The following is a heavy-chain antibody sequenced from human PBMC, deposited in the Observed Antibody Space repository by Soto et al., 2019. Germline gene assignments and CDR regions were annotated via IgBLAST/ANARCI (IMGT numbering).Heavy chain of an antibody. CDR1: KLSFSSFA. CDR3: GGCGNFLPGKY. V-gene: IGHV3-30*03. CDR2: ISYDGSDI. D-gene: IGHD3-9*01. Sequence: QVQLVEAGGGVVQPGKSLKLACAASKLSFSSFAMHWVRQAPGKGLEWVAVISYDGSDIYYGDSVEGRFTNSRDNSKETLCLQMNCLSVDDTAVYYCGGCGNFLPGKYCCQGTLVTGTS. J-gene: IGHJ4*02.